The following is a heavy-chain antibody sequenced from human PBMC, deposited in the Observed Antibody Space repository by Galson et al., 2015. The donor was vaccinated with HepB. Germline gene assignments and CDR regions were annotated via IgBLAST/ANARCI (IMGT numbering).Heavy chain of an antibody. CDR3: AKTPASHYYDSSGYYYFDY. V-gene: IGHV3-30*18. CDR2: ISYDGSNK. CDR1: GFTFSSYG. D-gene: IGHD3-22*01. Sequence: SLRLSCAASGFTFSSYGMHWVRQAPGKGLEWVAVISYDGSNKYYADSVKGRFTISRGNSKNTLYLQMNSLRAEDTAVYYCAKTPASHYYDSSGYYYFDYWGQGTLVTVSS. J-gene: IGHJ4*02.